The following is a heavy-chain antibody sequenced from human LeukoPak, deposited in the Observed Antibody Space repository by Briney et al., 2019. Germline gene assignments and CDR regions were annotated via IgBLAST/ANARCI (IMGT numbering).Heavy chain of an antibody. CDR3: ARDPTNDAFDI. V-gene: IGHV4-34*01. CDR1: GGSFSGYY. Sequence: PSETLSLTCAVYGGSFSGYYWSWIRQPPGKGLEWIGEINHSGSTNYSPSLKSRVTISVDTSKNQFSLKLSSVTAADTAVYYCARDPTNDAFDIWGQGTMVTVSS. J-gene: IGHJ3*02. CDR2: INHSGST.